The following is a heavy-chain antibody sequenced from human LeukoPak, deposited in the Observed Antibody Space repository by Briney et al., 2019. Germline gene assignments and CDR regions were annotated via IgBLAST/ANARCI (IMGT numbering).Heavy chain of an antibody. CDR3: ARDRGYSGRPPLTP. V-gene: IGHV3-33*01. Sequence: GGSLRLSCAASGFTFSSYGMHWVRQAPGKGLEWVAVIWYDGSNKYYADSVKGRFTISRDNSKNTLYLQMNSLRAEDTAVYYCARDRGYSGRPPLTPWGQGTLVTVSS. J-gene: IGHJ5*02. CDR2: IWYDGSNK. CDR1: GFTFSSYG. D-gene: IGHD1-26*01.